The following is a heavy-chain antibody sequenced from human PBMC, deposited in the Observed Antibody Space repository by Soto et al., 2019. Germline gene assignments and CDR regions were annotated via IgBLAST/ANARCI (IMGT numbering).Heavy chain of an antibody. J-gene: IGHJ6*02. CDR3: ARVRTMSNSDGMDV. CDR2: IIPICGTA. D-gene: IGHD3-22*01. CDR1: GCPFRSYA. V-gene: IGHV1-69*13. Sequence: SVKVSCTASGCPFRSYAISWVRQVPGQGPEWMGGIIPICGTANYGQMYQGRVTITADESTSTAYIELSSLGSQATAVYYCARVRTMSNSDGMDVWGQGTRVTFSS.